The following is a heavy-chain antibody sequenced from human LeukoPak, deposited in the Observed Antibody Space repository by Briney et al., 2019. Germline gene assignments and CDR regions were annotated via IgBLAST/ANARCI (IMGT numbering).Heavy chain of an antibody. CDR3: ARGPHWFGELSGYYYYGMDV. V-gene: IGHV1-8*01. Sequence: ASVKVSCKASGYTFTSYDINWVRQATGQGLEWMGWMNPNSGNTGYAQKFQGRVTMTRNTSISTAYMELSSLGSEDTAVYYCARGPHWFGELSGYYYYGMDVWGQGTTVTVSS. CDR2: MNPNSGNT. CDR1: GYTFTSYD. J-gene: IGHJ6*02. D-gene: IGHD3-10*01.